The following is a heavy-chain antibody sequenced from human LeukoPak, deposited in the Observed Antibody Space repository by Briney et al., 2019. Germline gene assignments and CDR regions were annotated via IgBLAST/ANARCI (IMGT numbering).Heavy chain of an antibody. CDR1: GLTVSSTH. J-gene: IGHJ5*02. Sequence: GGSLRLSCAASGLTVSSTHMSWVRQAPGKGLEWVSLIYRDGSIHYADSVKGRFTISRDNAKNALYLQMNSLRAEDTAVYYCARFNNWFDPWGQGTLVTVSS. V-gene: IGHV3-53*01. CDR3: ARFNNWFDP. CDR2: IYRDGSI.